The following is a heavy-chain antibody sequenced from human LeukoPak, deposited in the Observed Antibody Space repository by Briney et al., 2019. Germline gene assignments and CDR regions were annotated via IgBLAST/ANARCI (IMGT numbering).Heavy chain of an antibody. CDR1: GFTFSRFW. J-gene: IGHJ3*01. Sequence: PGGSLRLSCAASGFTFSRFWMSWVRQAPGRRLEWVANIKQEGHEKSYVDSVKGRFTISRDNDKKILYVDLNSLRAEDTGVYYCARDQDSGPEDAFHFWGQGTMVTVSS. D-gene: IGHD6-19*01. V-gene: IGHV3-7*01. CDR2: IKQEGHEK. CDR3: ARDQDSGPEDAFHF.